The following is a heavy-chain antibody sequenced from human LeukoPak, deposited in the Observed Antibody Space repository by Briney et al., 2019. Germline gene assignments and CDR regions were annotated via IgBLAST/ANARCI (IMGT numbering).Heavy chain of an antibody. V-gene: IGHV3-7*03. CDR2: IMQDGSEK. D-gene: IGHD2-8*01. Sequence: GGSLRLSCAASGFTFSSYWMSWVRQAPGKGLEWVANIMQDGSEKYYVDSVKGRFTISRDNAKNSLYLQMNSLRAEDTAVYYCASDGSRYCTNGVCYVFDYWGQGTLVTVSS. CDR1: GFTFSSYW. J-gene: IGHJ4*02. CDR3: ASDGSRYCTNGVCYVFDY.